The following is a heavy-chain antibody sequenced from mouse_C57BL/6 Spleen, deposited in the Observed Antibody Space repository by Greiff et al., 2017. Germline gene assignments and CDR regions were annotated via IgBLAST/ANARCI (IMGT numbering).Heavy chain of an antibody. D-gene: IGHD4-1*01. CDR2: ISSGGSYT. CDR3: ARHEGTGTFDY. Sequence: EVKVVESGGDLVKPGGSLKLSCAASGFTFSSSGMSWVRQTPDKRLEWVATISSGGSYTYYPDSVKGRFTISRDNAKNTLYLQMSSLKSEDTAMYYCARHEGTGTFDYWGQGTTLTVSS. V-gene: IGHV5-6*01. CDR1: GFTFSSSG. J-gene: IGHJ2*01.